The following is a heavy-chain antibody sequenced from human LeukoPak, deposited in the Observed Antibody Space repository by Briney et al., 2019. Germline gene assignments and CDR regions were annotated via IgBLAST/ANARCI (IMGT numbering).Heavy chain of an antibody. CDR2: MYYGGST. J-gene: IGHJ4*02. CDR1: GGSITSTSYY. Sequence: SETLSLTCTVSGGSITSTSYYWGWIRQPPGKGLEWIGSMYYGGSTYSNPSLKSRVTISEDTSKNQFSLNLSSVTASDTAVFHCASTHYDILTPSYYVDFWGQGTLVTVSS. V-gene: IGHV4-39*01. D-gene: IGHD3-9*01. CDR3: ASTHYDILTPSYYVDF.